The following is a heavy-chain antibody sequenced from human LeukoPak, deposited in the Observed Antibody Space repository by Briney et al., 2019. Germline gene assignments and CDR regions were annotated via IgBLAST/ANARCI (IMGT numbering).Heavy chain of an antibody. J-gene: IGHJ6*02. V-gene: IGHV4-59*08. CDR2: IYYSGST. D-gene: IGHD3-10*01. Sequence: PSETLSLTCAVYGGSFSGYYWSWIRQPPGKGLEWIGYIYYSGSTNYNPSLKSRVTISVDTSKNQFSLKLSSVTAADTAVYYCAKTMVRGVEYYYGMDVWGQGTTVTVSS. CDR1: GGSFSGYY. CDR3: AKTMVRGVEYYYGMDV.